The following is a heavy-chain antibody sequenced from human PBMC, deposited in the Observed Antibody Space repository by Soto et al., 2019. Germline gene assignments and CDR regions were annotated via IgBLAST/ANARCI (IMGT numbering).Heavy chain of an antibody. D-gene: IGHD1-20*01. V-gene: IGHV3-23*01. J-gene: IGHJ4*02. CDR3: ARRITSFFDY. CDR2: ITGSGDYT. CDR1: GFTFSIYN. Sequence: EVQLLESGGGLVQPGGSLRLSCVASGFTFSIYNMNWVRQAPGKGLEWVSVITGSGDYTNYADSVKGRFTISRDNSKISLYLQMNSLRAEDTAVYFCARRITSFFDYWGQGTLVTVSS.